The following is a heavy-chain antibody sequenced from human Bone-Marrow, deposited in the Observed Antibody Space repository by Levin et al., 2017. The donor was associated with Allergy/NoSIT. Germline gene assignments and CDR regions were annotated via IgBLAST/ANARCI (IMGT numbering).Heavy chain of an antibody. CDR2: IYYTGST. CDR1: GASISDYY. CDR3: AREREVGSSSVAFDI. D-gene: IGHD6-13*01. V-gene: IGHV4-59*12. Sequence: SSQTLSLTCTVSGASISDYYWGWIRQPPGKGLEWIGYIYYTGSTTYNSSLKSRVTISVDTSKNQFSLKMSSVTAADTAVYYCAREREVGSSSVAFDIWGQGTMVTVSS. J-gene: IGHJ3*02.